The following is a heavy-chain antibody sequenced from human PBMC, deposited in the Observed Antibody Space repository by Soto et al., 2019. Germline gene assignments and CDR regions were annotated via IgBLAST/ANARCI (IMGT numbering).Heavy chain of an antibody. CDR3: ATVQGSGSYYDPYGMDV. J-gene: IGHJ6*02. V-gene: IGHV1-24*01. D-gene: IGHD3-10*01. Sequence: ASVKVSCKVSGYTLTELPIHWVRQRTGKGLEWMGRFDPRDGETIYAQKFQGRVILTEDTTTDTAYMELSRLKSEDTAVYYCATVQGSGSYYDPYGMDVWGQGTTVSVSS. CDR2: FDPRDGET. CDR1: GYTLTELP.